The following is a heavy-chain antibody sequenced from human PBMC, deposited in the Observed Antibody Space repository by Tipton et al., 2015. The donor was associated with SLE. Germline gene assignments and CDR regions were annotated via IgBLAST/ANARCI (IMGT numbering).Heavy chain of an antibody. CDR1: GGITHNY. CDR3: ARESYGGATTFDY. D-gene: IGHD1-26*01. CDR2: IYYSGST. J-gene: IGHJ4*02. Sequence: TLSLTCIVSGGITHNYWSWIRQSPGRGLEWIGYIYYSGSTDYNPSLKSRVTISLDKSKNQFSLKLNSVTASDTAVYYCARESYGGATTFDYWGQGTLVTVSS. V-gene: IGHV4-59*12.